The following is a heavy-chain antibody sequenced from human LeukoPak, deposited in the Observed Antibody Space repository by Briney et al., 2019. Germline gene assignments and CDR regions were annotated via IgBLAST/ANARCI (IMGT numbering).Heavy chain of an antibody. Sequence: GGSMRLSWAASGFTVSSNYMSWVSQAPGKGLEWVSVIYSGGSTYYADSVKGRFTISRDNSKNTLYLQMNSLRAEDTAVYYCAREGFGIAAAGVRTHFDYWGQGTLVTVSS. J-gene: IGHJ4*02. CDR1: GFTVSSNY. V-gene: IGHV3-66*01. CDR2: IYSGGST. D-gene: IGHD6-13*01. CDR3: AREGFGIAAAGVRTHFDY.